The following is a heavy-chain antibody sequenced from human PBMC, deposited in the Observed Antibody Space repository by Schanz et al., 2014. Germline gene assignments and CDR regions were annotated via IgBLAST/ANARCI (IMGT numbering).Heavy chain of an antibody. CDR2: IWFDGNNK. CDR3: AKDPHRDYGGKPQTFDI. Sequence: QVQLVESGGGVVQPGRSLRLSCAASGFTFSAYRLHWVRQAPGKGLEWVAVIWFDGNNKFYADSVKGRFTISRDNSKNTLYLQMSSLRAEDTALYYCAKDPHRDYGGKPQTFDIWGQGTMVTVSS. V-gene: IGHV3-33*06. J-gene: IGHJ3*02. CDR1: GFTFSAYR. D-gene: IGHD4-17*01.